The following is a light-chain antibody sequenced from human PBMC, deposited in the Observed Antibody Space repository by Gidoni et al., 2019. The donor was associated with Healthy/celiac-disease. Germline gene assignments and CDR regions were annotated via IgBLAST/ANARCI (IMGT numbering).Light chain of an antibody. CDR2: LGS. CDR3: MQALQTPMYT. J-gene: IGKJ2*01. V-gene: IGKV2-28*01. Sequence: MVVTHSPISLPGNPGKPASISCRSSQSLLHSNGYNYLDWYLQKPGQSPQLLIYLGSNRASGVPDRFSGSGSGTDFTLKISRVEAEDVGVYYCMQALQTPMYTFGQGTKLEIK. CDR1: QSLLHSNGYNY.